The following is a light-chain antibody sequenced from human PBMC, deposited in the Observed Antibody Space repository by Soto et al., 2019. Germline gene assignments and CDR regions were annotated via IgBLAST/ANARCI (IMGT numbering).Light chain of an antibody. CDR3: CSYAGGSTSNYV. CDR1: SSDVGSYNL. J-gene: IGLJ1*01. CDR2: EVS. V-gene: IGLV2-23*02. Sequence: QSVLTQPASVSGSPGQSNTISCTGNSSDVGSYNLVSWFQQHPGKAPKLIIYEVSKRPSGLSNRFSGSKSGNTASLTISGLQAEDEADYYCCSYAGGSTSNYVFGTGTKVTVL.